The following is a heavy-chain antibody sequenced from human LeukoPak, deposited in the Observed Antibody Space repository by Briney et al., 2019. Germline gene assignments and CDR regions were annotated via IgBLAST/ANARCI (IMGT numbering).Heavy chain of an antibody. Sequence: ASVKVSCKASGGTFSSYAISWVRQAPGQGLEWMGGIIPIFGTANYAQRFQGRVTITADESTSTAYMELSSLRSEDTAVYYCAREGTYYYDSSGYCFDYWGQGTLVTVSS. J-gene: IGHJ4*02. V-gene: IGHV1-69*13. CDR1: GGTFSSYA. D-gene: IGHD3-22*01. CDR2: IIPIFGTA. CDR3: AREGTYYYDSSGYCFDY.